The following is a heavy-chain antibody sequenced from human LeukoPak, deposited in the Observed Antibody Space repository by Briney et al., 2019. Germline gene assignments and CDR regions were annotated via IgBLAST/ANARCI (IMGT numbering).Heavy chain of an antibody. D-gene: IGHD3-10*01. CDR3: ARSPVGVRKKHDF. CDR1: GYTFTSYD. V-gene: IGHV1-8*01. J-gene: IGHJ4*02. Sequence: SVTVSFKSSGYTFTSYDINWVRQGTGQGLEWVGWMNPTSGHTGYAQKFQGRVTMTRDTSISTAYMELNSLTSEDTAVYYCARSPVGVRKKHDFWGQGTLVIVP. CDR2: MNPTSGHT.